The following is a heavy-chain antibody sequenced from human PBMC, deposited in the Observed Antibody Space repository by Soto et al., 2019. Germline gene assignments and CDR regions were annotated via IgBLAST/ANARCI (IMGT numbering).Heavy chain of an antibody. CDR2: IYSTGTT. D-gene: IGHD3-10*01. V-gene: IGHV3-53*01. Sequence: EVQLVESGEGLIQPGGSLKLSCAASGFTVGNNYMSWVRQAPGKGLEWVSLIYSTGTTKYADSVKGRFTVSRDNAKNTLYLQMNSLRAEDTEVYYCAKDGRGSGSHYSSFGYWGQGTLVTVSS. CDR1: GFTVGNNY. CDR3: AKDGRGSGSHYSSFGY. J-gene: IGHJ4*02.